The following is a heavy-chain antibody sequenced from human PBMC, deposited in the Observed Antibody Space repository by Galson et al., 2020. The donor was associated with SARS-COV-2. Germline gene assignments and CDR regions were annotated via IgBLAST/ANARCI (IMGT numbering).Heavy chain of an antibody. J-gene: IGHJ6*02. CDR1: GYSFTSYW. V-gene: IGHV5-51*01. CDR3: ARQVTRDILTGYQGYGMDV. D-gene: IGHD3-9*01. CDR2: IYPGDSDT. Sequence: KIGESLKISCKGSGYSFTSYWIGWVRQMPGKGLEWMGIIYPGDSDTRYSPSFQGQVTISADKSISTAYLQWSSLKASDTAMYYCARQVTRDILTGYQGYGMDVWGQGTTVTVSS.